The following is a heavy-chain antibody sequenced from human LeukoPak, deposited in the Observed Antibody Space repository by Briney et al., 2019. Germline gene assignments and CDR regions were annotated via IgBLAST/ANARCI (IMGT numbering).Heavy chain of an antibody. D-gene: IGHD4-17*01. CDR2: IYYSGNT. V-gene: IGHV4-59*01. CDR3: AHTKYNPSLKSRITLSVDTSKIQTPLKLRSVTATDRAVNYGPRHGFGSGTPYWYWYMDV. Sequence: SETLSLTRTVPVDSIIPANRRASPPHPEKGLEWIGHIYYSGNTNYNPSLQSRVTLSVATSKQRFSLNLRSVTAAATAGYYCAHTKYNPSLKSRITLSVDTSKIQTPLKLRSVTATDRAVNYGPRHGFGSGTPYWYWYMDVWGKGTTVTVSS. J-gene: IGHJ6*03. CDR1: VDSIIPAN.